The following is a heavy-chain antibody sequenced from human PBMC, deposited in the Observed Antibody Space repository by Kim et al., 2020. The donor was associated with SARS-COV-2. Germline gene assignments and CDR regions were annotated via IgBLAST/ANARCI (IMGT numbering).Heavy chain of an antibody. J-gene: IGHJ5*02. CDR1: GYTFTSYG. Sequence: ASVKVSCKASGYTFTSYGISWVRQAPGQGLEWMGWISAYNGNTNYAQKLQGRVTMTTDTSTSTAYMELRSLRSDDTAVYYCARDPAFLGELLSGYWFDPWGERTLVTVSS. V-gene: IGHV1-18*01. D-gene: IGHD3-10*01. CDR2: ISAYNGNT. CDR3: ARDPAFLGELLSGYWFDP.